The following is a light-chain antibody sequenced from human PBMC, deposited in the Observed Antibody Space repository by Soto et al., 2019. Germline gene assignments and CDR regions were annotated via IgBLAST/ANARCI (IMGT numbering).Light chain of an antibody. CDR3: QQYKTYPPT. J-gene: IGKJ1*01. CDR1: QSISSW. CDR2: KAS. V-gene: IGKV1-5*03. Sequence: DFQMTQSPSTLSAFLGDSVTIXXRASQSISSWLAWYQQKPGKAPNLXIYKASSLESGVPSRFSGSGAGTEFTLTITGLQPDDFATYYCQQYKTYPPTFGQGTKVEIK.